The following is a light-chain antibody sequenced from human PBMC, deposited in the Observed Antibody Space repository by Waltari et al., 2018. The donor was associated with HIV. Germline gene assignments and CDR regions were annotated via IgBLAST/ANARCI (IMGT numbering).Light chain of an antibody. Sequence: DIVMSQSPEYLAVSLGERDTLNCRSSQSVLSSSNNNNYLAWFQQKPGQPPKVLIYWASNRVSGVPDRFSGGGSGTDFTLTISSLQAEDVAVYYCQQYYSAPVTFGGGTKVEIK. CDR2: WAS. J-gene: IGKJ4*01. V-gene: IGKV4-1*01. CDR3: QQYYSAPVT. CDR1: QSVLSSSNNNNY.